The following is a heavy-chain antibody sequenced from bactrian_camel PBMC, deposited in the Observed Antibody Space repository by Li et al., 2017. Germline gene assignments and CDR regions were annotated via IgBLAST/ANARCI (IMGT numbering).Heavy chain of an antibody. J-gene: IGHJ4*01. CDR3: IRWCSPYNY. V-gene: IGHV3S40*01. CDR1: GLRFTSSD. Sequence: VQLVESGGGAVQPGGSLTLSCTASGLRFTSSDMTWVRRAPGTGLEWVSSVNSPGSYTYYANSVKGRFTISQDNAKNTVYLQMNSLKSEDTAMYYCIRWCSPYNYWGQGTQVTVS. CDR2: VNSPGSYT. D-gene: IGHD2*01.